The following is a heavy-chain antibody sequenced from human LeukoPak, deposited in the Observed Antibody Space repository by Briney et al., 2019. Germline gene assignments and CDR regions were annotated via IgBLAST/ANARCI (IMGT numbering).Heavy chain of an antibody. V-gene: IGHV3-7*01. CDR1: GFTFSSHW. Sequence: GGSLRLSCAASGFTFSSHWMSWVRQAPGKGLEWVANIKQDGSEKYYVDSVKGRFTISRDNAKNTLYLQMNSLRAEDTAVYYCAALDHGHDYWGQGTLVTVSS. CDR3: AALDHGHDY. CDR2: IKQDGSEK. J-gene: IGHJ4*02.